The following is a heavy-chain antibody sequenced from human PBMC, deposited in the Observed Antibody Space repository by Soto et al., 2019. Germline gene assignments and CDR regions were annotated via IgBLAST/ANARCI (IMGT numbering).Heavy chain of an antibody. Sequence: QVQLVQSGAEVKKPGSSVKVSCKVSGGTFGLYAISWVRQAPGQGLEWIGGIIPTIGTPNQAQKFQGRVTITADESTTTGYMEVRSLRAEDTAVYYCATADDSSQTKYYYAMDVWGQGTTVTVSS. D-gene: IGHD3-16*01. CDR1: GGTFGLYA. CDR3: ATADDSSQTKYYYAMDV. CDR2: IIPTIGTP. V-gene: IGHV1-69*01. J-gene: IGHJ6*02.